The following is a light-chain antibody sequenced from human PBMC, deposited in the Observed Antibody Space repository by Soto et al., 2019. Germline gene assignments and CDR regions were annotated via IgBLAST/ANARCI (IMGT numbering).Light chain of an antibody. CDR1: RRDIGAYNF. J-gene: IGLJ2*01. CDR2: DVN. CDR3: TSWTTSTTMI. Sequence: QSALTQPAPVSGSPGQSITISSPGTRRDIGAYNFVSWYQQHPGKAPKLMLYDVNIRPSGVSNRFSGSKSGNTASLTISGLQAEDEADYYCTSWTTSTTMIFGGGTKLTVL. V-gene: IGLV2-14*03.